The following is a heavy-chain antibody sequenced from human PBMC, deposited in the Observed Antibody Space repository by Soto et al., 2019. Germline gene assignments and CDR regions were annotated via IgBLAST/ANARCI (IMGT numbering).Heavy chain of an antibody. CDR2: IYPGDSEA. CDR3: ASRSGQLPYYFDY. CDR1: GYDFVSYW. J-gene: IGHJ4*02. Sequence: PGESLKISCEASGYDFVSYWIAWVRQMPGKGLEWMGIIYPGDSEAIYSPPFQGRVTISADKSTTTVYLQWSSLKASDTAVYYCASRSGQLPYYFDYWGQGTLVTVSS. V-gene: IGHV5-51*01. D-gene: IGHD5-18*01.